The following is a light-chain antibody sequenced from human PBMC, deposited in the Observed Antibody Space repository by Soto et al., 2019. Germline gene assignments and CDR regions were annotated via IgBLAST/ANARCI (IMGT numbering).Light chain of an antibody. V-gene: IGLV2-14*01. CDR2: EVT. CDR3: SSYTTNITPGV. Sequence: QSALTQPASVSCSPGQSINISCTGTSGDIGGYNYVSWYQQHPGKAPKLLISEVTNRPSGVSNRFSGSKSGNTASLTISGLQDEDEADYYWSSYTTNITPGVFVGGTQLTV. CDR1: SGDIGGYNY. J-gene: IGLJ3*02.